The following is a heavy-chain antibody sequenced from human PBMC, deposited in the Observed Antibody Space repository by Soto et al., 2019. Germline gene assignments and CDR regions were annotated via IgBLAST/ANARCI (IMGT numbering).Heavy chain of an antibody. J-gene: IGHJ4*02. CDR2: FYPGDSAP. Sequence: GESLKISCKGSGYSFTNFWIAWVRQMPGKGLECMGVFYPGDSAPRYSPSFEGQVTMSADKSISTAYLQWSSLEASDTAMYYCARLYDYSKYFDYWGQGTLVTVSS. CDR1: GYSFTNFW. CDR3: ARLYDYSKYFDY. D-gene: IGHD4-4*01. V-gene: IGHV5-51*01.